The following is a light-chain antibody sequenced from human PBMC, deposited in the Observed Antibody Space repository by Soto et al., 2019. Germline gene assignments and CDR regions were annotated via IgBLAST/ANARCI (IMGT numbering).Light chain of an antibody. Sequence: DIQMTPSPSSLSASVGDRVTITFRASRSISNYLNWYQQKTGKAPQVLIYGASSLQSGVPSRFSASGSGTDFTLTINSLQPEDFATYYCQQSFNTPVTFGQGTRLEIK. V-gene: IGKV1-39*01. CDR1: RSISNY. CDR3: QQSFNTPVT. J-gene: IGKJ5*01. CDR2: GAS.